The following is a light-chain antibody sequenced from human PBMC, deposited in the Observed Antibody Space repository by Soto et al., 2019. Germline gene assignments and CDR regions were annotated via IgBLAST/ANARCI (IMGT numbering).Light chain of an antibody. CDR3: QQYYITPLT. Sequence: DIVMTQSPDSLAVSLGERATINCKSSQSVLYSTNNKNYLAWYQQKRGQPPKLLIYWAATRESGVPDRFSGSGSGPDFTLTISSLQAEDVAVYYCQQYYITPLTFGGGTKVEI. V-gene: IGKV4-1*01. CDR1: QSVLYSTNNKNY. CDR2: WAA. J-gene: IGKJ4*01.